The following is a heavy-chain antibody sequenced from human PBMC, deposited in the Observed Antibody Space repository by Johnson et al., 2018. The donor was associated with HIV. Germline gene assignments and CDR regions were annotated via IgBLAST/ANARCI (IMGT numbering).Heavy chain of an antibody. CDR3: VKLPVAPSYGAFDI. CDR2: IWYDGRNK. D-gene: IGHD6-19*01. Sequence: VQLVESGGGVVQPGRSLRLSCAASGFTFSSYGMHWVRQAPGKGLEWVAVIWYDGRNKYYADSVKGRFTISRDNSKNTLYLQMNSLSAEDTAVYYCVKLPVAPSYGAFDIWGQGTMVTVSS. V-gene: IGHV3-33*06. CDR1: GFTFSSYG. J-gene: IGHJ3*02.